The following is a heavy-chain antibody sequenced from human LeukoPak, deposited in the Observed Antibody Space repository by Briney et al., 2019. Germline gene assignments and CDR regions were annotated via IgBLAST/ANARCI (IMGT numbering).Heavy chain of an antibody. J-gene: IGHJ6*02. CDR2: IGGSGTDI. D-gene: IGHD2-8*02. V-gene: IGHV3-11*01. CDR1: GFTFSDFY. CDR3: ARDRCTGAACSGYYHGMDV. Sequence: PGGSLRLSCAASGFTFSDFYMSWIRQAPGKGLEWLSYIGGSGTDIKYVDSVKGRFTISRDNAKKSLYLQMTSLRVEDAAVYYCARDRCTGAACSGYYHGMDVWGQGTTVTVSS.